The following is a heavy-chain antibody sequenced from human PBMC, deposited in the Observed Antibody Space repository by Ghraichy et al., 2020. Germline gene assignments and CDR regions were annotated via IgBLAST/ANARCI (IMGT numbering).Heavy chain of an antibody. CDR2: IKDDGTET. D-gene: IGHD5-18*01. V-gene: IGHV3-7*01. CDR1: AFIFSTYW. CDR3: ARDDGYGRSVY. J-gene: IGHJ4*02. Sequence: SCAASAFIFSTYWMTWVRQAPGKGLEWVATIKDDGTETYYVDSVKGRFTISRDNAKNSLYLQMSSLRAEDAATYYCARDDGYGRSVYWGQGTLVTVSS.